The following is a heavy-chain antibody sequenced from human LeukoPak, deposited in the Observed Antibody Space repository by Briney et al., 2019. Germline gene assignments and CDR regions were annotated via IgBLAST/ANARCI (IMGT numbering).Heavy chain of an antibody. V-gene: IGHV4-34*01. CDR2: IYHSGGT. Sequence: PSETLSLTCAVYGGSFSGYYWSWIRQPPGKGLEWIGQIYHSGGTNYNPSLKSRVTISVDTSKNQFSLKLSSVTAADTAVYYCARRYTNYAPLDYRGQGTLVTVSS. CDR3: ARRYTNYAPLDY. CDR1: GGSFSGYY. D-gene: IGHD1-1*01. J-gene: IGHJ4*02.